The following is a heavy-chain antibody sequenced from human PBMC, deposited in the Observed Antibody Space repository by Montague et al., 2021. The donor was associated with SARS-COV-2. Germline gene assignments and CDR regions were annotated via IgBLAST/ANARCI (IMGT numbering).Heavy chain of an antibody. CDR1: GDSMSGSNSY. V-gene: IGHV4-39*01. D-gene: IGHD1-26*01. Sequence: SETLSLTCSVSGDSMSGSNSYWGWIRQRPGKGLESIGSISYTGSTSYNASLKSRVTMSVDTSKNEFSLRLGSVTASDTAVYYCARLYIQKSLVGASRRRWFDPWGQGTLVTVSS. CDR3: ARLYIQKSLVGASRRRWFDP. J-gene: IGHJ5*02. CDR2: ISYTGST.